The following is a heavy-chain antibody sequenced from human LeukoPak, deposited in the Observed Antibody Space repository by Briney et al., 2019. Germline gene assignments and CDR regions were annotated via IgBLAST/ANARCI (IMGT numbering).Heavy chain of an antibody. D-gene: IGHD2-15*01. CDR3: AREMREVVVATTVYYYYMDV. V-gene: IGHV4-61*02. CDR2: IYTSGST. CDR1: GGSISSGSYY. Sequence: SQTLSLTCTVSGGSISSGSYYWRWVRQPGGKGLEWIGRIYTSGSTNDNPSLKSRVTISVDTSKNQFSLKLSSVTAADTAVYYCAREMREVVVATTVYYYYMDVWGKGTTVTVSS. J-gene: IGHJ6*03.